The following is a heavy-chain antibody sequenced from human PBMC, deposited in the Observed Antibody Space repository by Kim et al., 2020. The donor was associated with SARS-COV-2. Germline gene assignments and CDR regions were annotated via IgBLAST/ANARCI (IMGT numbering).Heavy chain of an antibody. CDR1: GFTFDDYA. D-gene: IGHD3-10*01. CDR2: ISWNSGSI. V-gene: IGHV3-9*01. J-gene: IGHJ6*02. CDR3: AKATGDYYYYGMDV. Sequence: GGSLRLSCAASGFTFDDYAMHWVRQAPGKGLEWVSGISWNSGSIGYADSVKGRFTISRDNAKNSLYLQMNSLRAEDTALYYCAKATGDYYYYGMDVWGQGTTLTVSS.